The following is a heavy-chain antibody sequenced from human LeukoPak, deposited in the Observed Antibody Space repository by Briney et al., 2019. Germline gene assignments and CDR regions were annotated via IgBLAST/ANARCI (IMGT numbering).Heavy chain of an antibody. CDR1: GFTFNNYA. V-gene: IGHV3-23*01. CDR3: AKVSGGGLYYDGMDV. J-gene: IGHJ6*02. D-gene: IGHD1-14*01. CDR2: ISGSGGTT. Sequence: GGSLRLSCAASGFTFNNYAMNWVRQAPGKGLEWVSVISGSGGTTYYADSVKGRFTISRDSYKNTLYLQMNSLRAEDTAVYYCAKVSGGGLYYDGMDVWGQGTTVTVSS.